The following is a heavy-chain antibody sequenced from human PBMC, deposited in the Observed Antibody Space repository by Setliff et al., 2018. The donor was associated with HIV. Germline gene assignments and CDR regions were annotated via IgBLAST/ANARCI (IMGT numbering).Heavy chain of an antibody. Sequence: PGGSMRLSSAASGLTFSPYWMHWVRQAPGRGLVWVSRINSDGTSTTYADSVKGRFTISRDNAKNTLYLQMNSLRAEDTAVYYCARDLSYDYDRSSDTFDYWGQGTLVTVSS. CDR3: ARDLSYDYDRSSDTFDY. V-gene: IGHV3-74*03. J-gene: IGHJ4*02. CDR1: GLTFSPYW. D-gene: IGHD3-22*01. CDR2: INSDGTST.